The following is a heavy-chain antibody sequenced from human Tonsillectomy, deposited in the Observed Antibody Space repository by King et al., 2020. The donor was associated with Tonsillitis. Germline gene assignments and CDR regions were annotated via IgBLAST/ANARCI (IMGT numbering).Heavy chain of an antibody. V-gene: IGHV4-31*03. CDR1: GDSFSSGGYY. CDR3: ARTPKYYDSSGPV. D-gene: IGHD3-22*01. CDR2: IYYIWST. J-gene: IGHJ6*02. Sequence: VQLQESGPGLVKPSQTLSLTCTVSGDSFSSGGYYWSWIRQHPVKGLGWIGYIYYIWSTYYNPSLKSRVTISVDTSKNQFSLKLSSVTAADTAVYYCARTPKYYDSSGPVWGQGTTVTVSS.